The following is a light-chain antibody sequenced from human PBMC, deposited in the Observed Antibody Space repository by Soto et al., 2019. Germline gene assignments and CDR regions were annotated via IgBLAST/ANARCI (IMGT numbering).Light chain of an antibody. Sequence: EIVLTQSPATLSLSPGERATLSYRASQSVRSYLAWYRQKPGQAPRLLIYDASNRATGIPARFSGSGSGTDFTLTISSLEPEDFAVYYCQQRSNWPLLTFGGGTKVDIK. CDR3: QQRSNWPLLT. V-gene: IGKV3-11*01. J-gene: IGKJ4*01. CDR2: DAS. CDR1: QSVRSY.